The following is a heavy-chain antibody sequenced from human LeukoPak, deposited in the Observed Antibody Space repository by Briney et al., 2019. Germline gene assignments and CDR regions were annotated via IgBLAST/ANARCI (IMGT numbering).Heavy chain of an antibody. J-gene: IGHJ2*01. CDR3: ARDRYYDSSGYYYEPGWYFDL. CDR2: IIPIFGTA. V-gene: IGHV1-69*13. D-gene: IGHD3-22*01. CDR1: GGTFSSYA. Sequence: SVKVSCKASGGTFSSYAISWARQAPGQGLEWMGGIIPIFGTANYAQKFQGRVTITADESTSTAYMELSSLRSEDTAVYYCARDRYYDSSGYYYEPGWYFDLWGRGTLVTVSS.